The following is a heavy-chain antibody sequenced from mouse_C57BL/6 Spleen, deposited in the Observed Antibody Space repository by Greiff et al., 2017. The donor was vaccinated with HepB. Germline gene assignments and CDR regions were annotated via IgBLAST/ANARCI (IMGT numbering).Heavy chain of an antibody. Sequence: EVQLVESGGGLVKPGGSLKLSCAASGFTFSSYAMSWVRQTPEKRLEWVATISDGGSYTYYPDNVKGRFTISRDNAKNNLYLQMSHLKSEDTAMYYCARYDYDCAMDYWGQGTSVTVSS. CDR1: GFTFSSYA. CDR3: ARYDYDCAMDY. J-gene: IGHJ4*01. CDR2: ISDGGSYT. V-gene: IGHV5-4*01. D-gene: IGHD2-4*01.